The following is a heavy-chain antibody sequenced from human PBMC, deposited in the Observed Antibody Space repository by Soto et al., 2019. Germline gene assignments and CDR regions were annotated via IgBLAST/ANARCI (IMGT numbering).Heavy chain of an antibody. V-gene: IGHV3-48*01. CDR3: ARDLSWGSNWYYYMDV. J-gene: IGHJ6*03. CDR2: ISSSSSVI. CDR1: GFILSDCA. Sequence: EVQLVESGGGLVQPGGSLRLSCATSGFILSDCAMNWVRQAPGKGLEWVSYISSSSSVIDYADSVKGRFTVSSANARKSLYLQMNSLRAEDTAVYYCARDLSWGSNWYYYMDVWGKGTTVTVSS. D-gene: IGHD7-27*01.